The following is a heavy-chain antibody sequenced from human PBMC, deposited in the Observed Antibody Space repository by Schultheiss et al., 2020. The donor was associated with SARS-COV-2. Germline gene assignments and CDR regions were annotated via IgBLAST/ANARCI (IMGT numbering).Heavy chain of an antibody. Sequence: ASVKVSCKASGYTFTGYYMHWVRQAPGQGLEWMGWISAYNGNTNYAQKLQGRVTMTTDTSTSTAYMELRSLRSDDTAVYYCARAIGWAMVRGAFDIWGQGTMVTVSS. D-gene: IGHD5-18*01. CDR3: ARAIGWAMVRGAFDI. J-gene: IGHJ3*02. CDR2: ISAYNGNT. V-gene: IGHV1-18*04. CDR1: GYTFTGYY.